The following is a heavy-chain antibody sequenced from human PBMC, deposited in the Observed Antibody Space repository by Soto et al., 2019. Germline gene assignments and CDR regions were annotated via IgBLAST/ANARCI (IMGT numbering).Heavy chain of an antibody. J-gene: IGHJ6*02. CDR1: GYTFTCYY. D-gene: IGHD5-18*01. V-gene: IGHV1-2*04. CDR3: AREGGYSDGPHYYYGMDV. Sequence: ASVKVSCKASGYTFTCYYMHWVRQAPGQGLEWMGWINPNSGGTNYAQKFQGWVTMTRDTSISTAYMELSRLRADDTAVYYCAREGGYSDGPHYYYGMDVSGQGTTVTVSS. CDR2: INPNSGGT.